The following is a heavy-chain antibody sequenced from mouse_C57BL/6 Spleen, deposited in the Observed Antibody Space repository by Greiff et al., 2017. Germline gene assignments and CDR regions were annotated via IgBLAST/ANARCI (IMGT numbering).Heavy chain of an antibody. V-gene: IGHV5-17*01. CDR1: GFTFSDYG. Sequence: EVQVVESGGGLVKPGGSLKLSCAASGFTFSDYGMHWVRQAPEKGLEWVAYISSGSSTIYYADTVKGRFTISRDNAKNTLFLQMTSLRSEDTAMYYCARDSNYVLAWFAYWGQGTLVTVSA. CDR3: ARDSNYVLAWFAY. CDR2: ISSGSSTI. J-gene: IGHJ3*01. D-gene: IGHD2-5*01.